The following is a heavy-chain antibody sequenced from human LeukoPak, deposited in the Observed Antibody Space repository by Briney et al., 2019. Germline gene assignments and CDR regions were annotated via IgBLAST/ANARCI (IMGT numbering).Heavy chain of an antibody. V-gene: IGHV3-23*01. D-gene: IGHD2-2*01. J-gene: IGHJ4*02. CDR3: ARVFRYAQGFPFDY. Sequence: GGSLRLSCAASGFTFSSYAMTWVRQAPGKGLEWVSRITGSGGTTNYADSVKGRFTISRHNSKNTLYLQMNSLRAEDTALYYCARVFRYAQGFPFDYWGQGTLVTVSS. CDR2: ITGSGGTT. CDR1: GFTFSSYA.